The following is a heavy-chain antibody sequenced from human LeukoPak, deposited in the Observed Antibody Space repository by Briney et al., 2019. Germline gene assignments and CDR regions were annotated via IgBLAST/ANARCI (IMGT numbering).Heavy chain of an antibody. V-gene: IGHV3-7*03. D-gene: IGHD3-9*01. CDR1: GFTFSSYW. CDR2: IKQDGSEK. CDR3: ARDVLTGYPNWFDP. J-gene: IGHJ5*02. Sequence: GGSLRLSCAASGFTFSSYWMSWVRQAPGKGLEWVANIKQDGSEKYYVDSVKGRFTISRDNAKNSLYLQMNSLRAEDTAVYYCARDVLTGYPNWFDPWGQGTLVTVSP.